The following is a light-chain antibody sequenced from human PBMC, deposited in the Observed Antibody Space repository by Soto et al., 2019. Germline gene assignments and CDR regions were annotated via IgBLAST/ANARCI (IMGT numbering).Light chain of an antibody. V-gene: IGKV3-15*01. J-gene: IGKJ4*02. CDR2: GAS. CDR3: QQDTEPSRR. Sequence: TGSAATFSLSPWQKTTVSCRASQSVSSNLAWYQQKPGQAPRLLIYGASTRATGIPARFSGSGSGREFTLTIICGLCIAVELYYCQQDTEPSRRLGWGTKVDIK. CDR1: QSVSSN.